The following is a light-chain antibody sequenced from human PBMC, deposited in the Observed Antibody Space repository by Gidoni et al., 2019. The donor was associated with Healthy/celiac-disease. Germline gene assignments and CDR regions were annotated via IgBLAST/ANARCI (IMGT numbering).Light chain of an antibody. CDR1: QSISSY. Sequence: DIQITQSPSSLSASVGDRVTITCRASQSISSYLNWYQQKPGKAPKLLIYAASSLQSGVPSRFSGSGSGTDFTLTISSLQHEDFATYYCQQSYSTPGTFGPGTKVDIK. CDR3: QQSYSTPGT. V-gene: IGKV1-39*01. CDR2: AAS. J-gene: IGKJ3*01.